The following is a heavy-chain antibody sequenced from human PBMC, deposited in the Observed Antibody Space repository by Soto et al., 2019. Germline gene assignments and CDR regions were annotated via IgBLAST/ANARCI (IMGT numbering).Heavy chain of an antibody. Sequence: PSETLSLTCTVSGGSIISGDYYWIWIRQPPGKGLEWIGYIYYSGSTYYNPSLKSRVTISVDTSKNQFSLKLSSVTAADTAVYYCARSTSSGYDCDYWGQGTLVTVSS. D-gene: IGHD5-12*01. V-gene: IGHV4-30-4*01. J-gene: IGHJ4*02. CDR1: GGSIISGDYY. CDR3: ARSTSSGYDCDY. CDR2: IYYSGST.